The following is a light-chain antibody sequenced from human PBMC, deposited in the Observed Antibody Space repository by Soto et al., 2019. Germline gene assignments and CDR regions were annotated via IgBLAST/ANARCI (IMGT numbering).Light chain of an antibody. CDR1: QSVSSSY. Sequence: EIVLTQSPGTLSLSPGERATLSCRASQSVSSSYFAWYQQKPGQAPRLLIYGASSRATGIPDRFSGSGSGTDFTLTISRVEPEDSAVYYCQQYGSSRTLGQGTKVEIK. CDR2: GAS. J-gene: IGKJ1*01. CDR3: QQYGSSRT. V-gene: IGKV3-20*01.